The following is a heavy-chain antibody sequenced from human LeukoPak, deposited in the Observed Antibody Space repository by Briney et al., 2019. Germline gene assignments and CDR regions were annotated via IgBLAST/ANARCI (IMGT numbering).Heavy chain of an antibody. J-gene: IGHJ4*02. CDR3: ARGRGGNSGDS. Sequence: SETLSLTCAIYAGSFSGYYWSWIRQPPGKGLEWIGEINHSGSTNYSPSLKSRVTISLDTSKNQFSLKPSSVTAADAAVYYCARGRGGNSGDSWGQGTLVTVSS. V-gene: IGHV4-34*01. D-gene: IGHD4-23*01. CDR1: AGSFSGYY. CDR2: INHSGST.